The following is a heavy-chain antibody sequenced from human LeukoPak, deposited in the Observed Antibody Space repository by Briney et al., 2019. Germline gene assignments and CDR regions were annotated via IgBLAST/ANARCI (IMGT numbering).Heavy chain of an antibody. V-gene: IGHV3-30-3*01. D-gene: IGHD6-19*01. J-gene: IGHJ4*02. CDR3: ARDRDWYSFDS. CDR1: GFTFSGYP. Sequence: GGPLRLSCAASGFTFSGYPIHWVRQAPGKGLEWVAVISYDGSNKYYADSVKGRFTISRDNAKNSLYLQMNSLRAEDTAVYYCARDRDWYSFDSWGQGTLVTVSS. CDR2: ISYDGSNK.